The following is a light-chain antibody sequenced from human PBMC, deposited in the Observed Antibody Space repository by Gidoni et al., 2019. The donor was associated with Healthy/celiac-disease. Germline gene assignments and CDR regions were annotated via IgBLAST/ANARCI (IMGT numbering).Light chain of an antibody. V-gene: IGLV3-1*01. CDR3: QAWDSSTVV. J-gene: IGLJ2*01. CDR1: KLGDKY. CDR2: QDS. Sequence: SSALTPPPSVSVSPGQTASITCSGDKLGDKYACWYQQKPGQSPVLVIYQDSKRPSGIPERFSGSNAGNTATLTISGTQAMDEADYHCQAWDSSTVVFGGGTKLTV.